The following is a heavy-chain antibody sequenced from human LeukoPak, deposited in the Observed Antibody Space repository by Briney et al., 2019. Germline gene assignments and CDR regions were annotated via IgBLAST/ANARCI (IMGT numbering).Heavy chain of an antibody. D-gene: IGHD3-3*01. J-gene: IGHJ4*02. Sequence: ASVKVSCKASGYTFTGYYMHWVRQAPGQGLEWMGWINPNSGGTNYAQKFQGRVTMTRDTSISTAYMELSRLGSDDTAVYYCARARDYDFWSGLDYWGQGTLVTVSS. CDR2: INPNSGGT. V-gene: IGHV1-2*02. CDR3: ARARDYDFWSGLDY. CDR1: GYTFTGYY.